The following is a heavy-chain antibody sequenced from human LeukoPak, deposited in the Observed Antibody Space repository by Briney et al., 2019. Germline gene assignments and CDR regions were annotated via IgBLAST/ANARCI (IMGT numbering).Heavy chain of an antibody. CDR1: GYSFTSYW. V-gene: IGHV5-51*01. Sequence: GEPLKISCKGSGYSFTSYWIGWVRKMPGKGLQWMGIIYPGDSDTRYSPSFQGQVTISADKSISTAYLQWSSLKASDTAMYYCARADDYGFYYFDYWGQGTLVTVSS. CDR2: IYPGDSDT. CDR3: ARADDYGFYYFDY. J-gene: IGHJ4*02. D-gene: IGHD4-17*01.